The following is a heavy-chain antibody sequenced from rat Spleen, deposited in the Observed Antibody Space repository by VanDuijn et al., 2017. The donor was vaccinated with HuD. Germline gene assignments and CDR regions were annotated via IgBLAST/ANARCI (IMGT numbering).Heavy chain of an antibody. CDR1: GFSLTSYH. V-gene: IGHV2-32*01. CDR3: AGSSGYDVMDA. Sequence: QVQLKESGPGLVKPSETLSLTCTVSGFSLTSYHVSWVRQPPGKGLDWMGVIWGDGSTAYNSALKSRLSISRDTSKSQVFLKMNSLQTEDIATYYCAGSSGYDVMDAWGQGASVTVSS. CDR2: IWGDGST. D-gene: IGHD4-3*01. J-gene: IGHJ4*01.